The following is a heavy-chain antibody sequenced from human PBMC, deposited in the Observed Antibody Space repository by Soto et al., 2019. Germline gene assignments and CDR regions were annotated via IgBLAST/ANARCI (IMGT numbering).Heavy chain of an antibody. CDR2: IYYSGST. J-gene: IGHJ5*01. Sequence: PSETLSLTCTVSGGSISSYYWSWIQQPPGKGLEWIGYIYYSGSTNYNPSLKSRVTISVDTSKNQFSLKLSSVTAADTAVYYCTRAYYDSDGYILDPWGQGTSLTVSS. V-gene: IGHV4-59*01. CDR3: TRAYYDSDGYILDP. D-gene: IGHD3-22*01. CDR1: GGSISSYY.